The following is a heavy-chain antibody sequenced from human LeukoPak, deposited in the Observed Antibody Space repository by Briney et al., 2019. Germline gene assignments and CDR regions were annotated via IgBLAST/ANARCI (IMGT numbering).Heavy chain of an antibody. J-gene: IGHJ5*02. CDR2: ISYSGNT. Sequence: SETLSLTCTVSGGSISSTNYYWAWIRQPPGKGLEWIGSISYSGNTYYNPSLKSRVTISVDTSKNQFSLRLSSVTAADTAVYYCARALRANCFDPWGQGTLVTVSS. CDR1: GGSISSTNYY. V-gene: IGHV4-39*01. CDR3: ARALRANCFDP.